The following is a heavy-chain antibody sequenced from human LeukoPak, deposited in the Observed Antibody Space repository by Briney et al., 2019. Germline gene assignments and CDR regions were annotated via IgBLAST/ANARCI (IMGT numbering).Heavy chain of an antibody. CDR3: AKAFGSGGGYDYGGY. D-gene: IGHD5-12*01. CDR1: GFTFSSYA. CDR2: ISGSGGST. Sequence: GGSLRLSCAASGFTFSSYAMSWVRQAPGKGLEWVSAISGSGGSTYYADSVKGRFTISRDNSKNTLYLQMNSLRAEDTAVYYCAKAFGSGGGYDYGGYWGQGTLVTVSS. V-gene: IGHV3-23*01. J-gene: IGHJ4*02.